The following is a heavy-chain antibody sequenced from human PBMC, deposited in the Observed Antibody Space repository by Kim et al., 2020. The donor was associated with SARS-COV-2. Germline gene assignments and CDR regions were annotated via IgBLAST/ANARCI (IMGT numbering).Heavy chain of an antibody. V-gene: IGHV3-49*03. J-gene: IGHJ4*02. CDR1: GFTFGDYG. CDR2: IRSKAYGGTT. Sequence: GGSLRLSCTPSGFTFGDYGMSWFRQAPGKGLEWLGFIRSKAYGGTTEYAASVKGRFTISTDDSKSIAYLQMNSLKTEDTAVYYCASGDSSIWYFDYWGQGTLVTVSS. D-gene: IGHD6-13*01. CDR3: ASGDSSIWYFDY.